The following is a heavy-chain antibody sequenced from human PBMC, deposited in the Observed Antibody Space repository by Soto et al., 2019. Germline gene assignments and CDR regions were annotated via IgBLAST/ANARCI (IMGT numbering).Heavy chain of an antibody. CDR1: GGSLSTNP. CDR2: TGSGTGPG. CDR3: ARRHSGGFFRLFDS. J-gene: IGHJ4*02. Sequence: SVKVSCKASGGSLSTNPISWVRQAPGQGLEWMGGTGSGTGPGNHAQKFQGRLTVTADKSTSTVYMELTNLSSEDTAVYYCARRHSGGFFRLFDSWGQGTLVTVSS. D-gene: IGHD2-15*01. V-gene: IGHV1-69*06.